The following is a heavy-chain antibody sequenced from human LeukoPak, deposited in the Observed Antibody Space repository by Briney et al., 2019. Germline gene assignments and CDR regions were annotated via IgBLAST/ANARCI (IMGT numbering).Heavy chain of an antibody. CDR3: ARDGIVVVPAAPSNYYYMDV. Sequence: ASVKVSCKASGGTFSSYAISWVRQAPGQGLEWMGGIIPIFGTANYAQKFQGRVTITADESTSTAYMELSSLRSEDTAVYYCARDGIVVVPAAPSNYYYMDVWGKGTTVTVS. CDR1: GGTFSSYA. V-gene: IGHV1-69*13. CDR2: IIPIFGTA. J-gene: IGHJ6*03. D-gene: IGHD2-2*01.